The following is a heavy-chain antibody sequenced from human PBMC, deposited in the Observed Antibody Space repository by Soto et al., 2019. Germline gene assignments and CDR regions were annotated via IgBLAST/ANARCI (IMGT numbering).Heavy chain of an antibody. Sequence: SGPTLVNPTQTLTLTCTFSGFSLSTNGMCVSWIRQPPGKALEWLALIDWDDNKYYTTSLRTRLTVSRDTFEKRVVLTMTNMGPVDTATYYCARIFLGTGFYSYYFDPWGQGTLVTVSS. V-gene: IGHV2-70*13. CDR2: IDWDDNK. CDR1: GFSLSTNGMC. CDR3: ARIFLGTGFYSYYFDP. J-gene: IGHJ4*02. D-gene: IGHD1-1*01.